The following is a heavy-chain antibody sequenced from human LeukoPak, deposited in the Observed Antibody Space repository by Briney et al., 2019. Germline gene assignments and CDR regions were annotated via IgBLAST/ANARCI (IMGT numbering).Heavy chain of an antibody. Sequence: SETLSLTCTVSGGSISSYYWSWIRQPAGKGLEWIGRIHTSGSTNYNPSLKSRVTMSVDTSKNQFSLKLSSVTAADTAVYYCARDGDIVVVPAAIRGGFDPWGQGTLVTVSS. CDR3: ARDGDIVVVPAAIRGGFDP. CDR2: IHTSGST. J-gene: IGHJ5*02. V-gene: IGHV4-4*07. CDR1: GGSISSYY. D-gene: IGHD2-2*01.